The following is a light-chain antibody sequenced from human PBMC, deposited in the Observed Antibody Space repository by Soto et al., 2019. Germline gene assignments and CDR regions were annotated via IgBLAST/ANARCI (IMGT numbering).Light chain of an antibody. CDR3: QHYHGYPFT. J-gene: IGKJ3*01. CDR1: QSVNTW. Sequence: DIQMTQSPSTLSASVGAGVTITCRASQSVNTWLAWYQQKPGKAPVLLIYDASSLKSGVPSRFSGSGSGTEFTLTITSLQPDDFAIYYCQHYHGYPFTFGPGTKVDI. CDR2: DAS. V-gene: IGKV1-5*01.